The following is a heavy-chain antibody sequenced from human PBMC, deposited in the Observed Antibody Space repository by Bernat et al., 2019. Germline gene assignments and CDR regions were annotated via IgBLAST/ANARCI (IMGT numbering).Heavy chain of an antibody. Sequence: QVQLQESGPGLVKPSETLSLTCTVSGGSISSYYWSWIRQPPGKGLEWIGYIYYSGSTNYNPSLKSRVTISVDTSKNQFSLKLSSVTAADTAVYYCARAPPHSGYWGYFDYWGQGTLVTVSS. CDR1: GGSISSYY. D-gene: IGHD3-22*01. V-gene: IGHV4-59*01. CDR2: IYYSGST. J-gene: IGHJ4*02. CDR3: ARAPPHSGYWGYFDY.